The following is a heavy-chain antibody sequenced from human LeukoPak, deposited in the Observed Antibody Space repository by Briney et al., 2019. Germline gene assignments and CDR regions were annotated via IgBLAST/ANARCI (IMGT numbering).Heavy chain of an antibody. CDR2: IYTSGST. CDR3: AREVTTYYYDSSGYQAFDI. Sequence: PETLSLTCTVSGGSISSYYWSWIRQPAGKGLEWIGRIYTSGSTNYNPSLKSRVTMSVDTSKNQFSLKLSSVTAADTAVYYCAREVTTYYYDSSGYQAFDIWGQGTMVTVSS. J-gene: IGHJ3*02. CDR1: GGSISSYY. D-gene: IGHD3-22*01. V-gene: IGHV4-4*07.